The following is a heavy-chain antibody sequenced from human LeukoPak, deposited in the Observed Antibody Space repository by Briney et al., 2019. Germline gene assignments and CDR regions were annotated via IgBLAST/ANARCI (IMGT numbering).Heavy chain of an antibody. V-gene: IGHV3-30*04. CDR2: ISYDGSNK. CDR3: ARDAAKTAWHPHYYYGMDV. Sequence: GRSLRLSSAASGFTFSSYAMHWVRQARGKGLEWVAVISYDGSNKYYADSVKGRFTISRDNSKNTLYLQMNSLRAEDTAVYYCARDAAKTAWHPHYYYGMDVWGKGTTVTVSS. D-gene: IGHD1-1*01. CDR1: GFTFSSYA. J-gene: IGHJ6*04.